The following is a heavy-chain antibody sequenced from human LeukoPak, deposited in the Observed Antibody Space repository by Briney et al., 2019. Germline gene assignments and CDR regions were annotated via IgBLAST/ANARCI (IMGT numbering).Heavy chain of an antibody. CDR3: AHRRSGQQLVEFDY. J-gene: IGHJ4*02. CDR2: IYWNDDK. V-gene: IGHV2-5*01. Sequence: ESGPTLVNPTQTLTLTCTFSGFSLSTSGVGVGWIRQPPGKALEWLALIYWNDDKRYSPSLRSRLTITKDTSKNQVVLRMTNMDPVDTATYYCAHRRSGQQLVEFDYWGQGTLVTVSS. D-gene: IGHD6-13*01. CDR1: GFSLSTSGVG.